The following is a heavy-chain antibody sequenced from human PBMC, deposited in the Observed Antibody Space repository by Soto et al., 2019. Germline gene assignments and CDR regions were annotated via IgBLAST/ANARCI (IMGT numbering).Heavy chain of an antibody. CDR1: GFTFSRYS. J-gene: IGHJ6*03. CDR2: ISSSSSTI. Sequence: EVQLVESGGGLVQPGGSLRLSCAASGFTFSRYSMNWVRQAPGKGLEWVSYISSSSSTIYYADSVKGRFTISRDNAKNSLYLQMNSLRAEDTAVYYCARVYSSSSIYYYYMDVWGKGTTVTVSS. D-gene: IGHD6-6*01. V-gene: IGHV3-48*01. CDR3: ARVYSSSSIYYYYMDV.